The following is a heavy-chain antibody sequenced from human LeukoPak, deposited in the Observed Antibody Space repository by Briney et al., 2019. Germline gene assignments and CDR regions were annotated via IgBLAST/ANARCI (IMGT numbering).Heavy chain of an antibody. J-gene: IGHJ4*02. CDR1: GFSFSSYT. CDR2: ISSSGRYI. V-gene: IGHV3-21*01. CDR3: ASMDSYGSIDY. Sequence: GGSLRLSCAASGFSFSSYTMNWVRQAPGKGLDWVSSISSSGRYIYYADSEMGRFTISRDNAKNSLYLQMSSLRADDTAVYYCASMDSYGSIDYWGQGTLVTVSS. D-gene: IGHD5-18*01.